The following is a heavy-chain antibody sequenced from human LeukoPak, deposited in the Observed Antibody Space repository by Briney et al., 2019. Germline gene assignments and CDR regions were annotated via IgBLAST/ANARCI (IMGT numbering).Heavy chain of an antibody. CDR3: ARHRPGERRFDP. V-gene: IGHV4-59*08. J-gene: IGHJ5*02. CDR1: GGSISSSY. Sequence: SETLSITCTVSGGSISSSYCSWIRQPPRKGLQGIGYIHYSGSSDYNPSLKSRVTISVDTSKNQFSLKLRSVTAADTAVYYCARHRPGERRFDPWGQGTLVTVSS. CDR2: IHYSGSS. D-gene: IGHD3-16*01.